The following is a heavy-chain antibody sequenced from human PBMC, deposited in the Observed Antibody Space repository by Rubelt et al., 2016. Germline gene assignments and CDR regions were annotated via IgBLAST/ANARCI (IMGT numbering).Heavy chain of an antibody. CDR2: ITWNSGSV. CDR3: AKAVVLIPGVISTGFDY. D-gene: IGHD2-2*01. V-gene: IGHV3-9*01. CDR1: GFTFDDYG. J-gene: IGHJ4*02. Sequence: EVQLVESGGGLVQPGRSLRLSCIASGFTFDDYGMHWVRQAPGKGLEWVSGITWNSGSVGYADSVKGRFTISRDNAKNSLYLQMNSLRLEDTALYYCAKAVVLIPGVISTGFDYWGQGILVTVSS.